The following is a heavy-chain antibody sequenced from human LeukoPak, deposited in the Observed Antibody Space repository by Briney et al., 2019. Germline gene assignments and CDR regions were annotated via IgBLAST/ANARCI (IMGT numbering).Heavy chain of an antibody. J-gene: IGHJ4*02. CDR3: ARAPPHFDY. Sequence: ASVKVSCKASRGTFSSYAISWGRQAPGQGLEWMGWISPYNGNTNYAQKLQGRVTMTTDTSTSTAYMELRSLRSDDTAVYYCARAPPHFDYWGQGTLVTVSS. V-gene: IGHV1-18*01. CDR2: ISPYNGNT. CDR1: RGTFSSYA.